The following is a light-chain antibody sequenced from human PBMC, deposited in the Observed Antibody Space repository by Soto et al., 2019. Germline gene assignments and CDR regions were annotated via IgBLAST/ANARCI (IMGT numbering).Light chain of an antibody. CDR2: DAS. CDR1: QSISSW. J-gene: IGKJ1*01. CDR3: QQYNSYSWT. V-gene: IGKV1-5*01. Sequence: DIQMTQSPSTLSASVGDRVTITCRASQSISSWLAWYQQKPGKAPKLLIYDASSLESGVPSRFSGSVSGTEFTLTISGLQPDDFATYYCQQYNSYSWTFGQGTKVEIK.